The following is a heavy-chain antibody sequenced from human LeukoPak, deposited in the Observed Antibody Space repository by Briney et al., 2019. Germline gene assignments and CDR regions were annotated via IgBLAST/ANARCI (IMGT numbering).Heavy chain of an antibody. CDR3: ARGYDGSGYYYRNWYFDL. D-gene: IGHD3-22*01. CDR2: MYTSGST. CDR1: GGSMSSYY. V-gene: IGHV4-4*07. J-gene: IGHJ2*01. Sequence: SETLSLTCTVSGGSMSSYYWSWIRQPAGQGLEYIGRMYTSGSTNYNPSLKSRVTISVDTSKNQFSLKLSSVTAADTAVYYCARGYDGSGYYYRNWYFDLWGRGTLVTVSS.